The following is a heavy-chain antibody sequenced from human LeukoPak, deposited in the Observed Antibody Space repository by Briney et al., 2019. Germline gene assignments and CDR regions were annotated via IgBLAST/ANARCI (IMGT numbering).Heavy chain of an antibody. CDR2: IYHSGRT. D-gene: IGHD2-2*01. J-gene: IGHJ6*03. CDR3: AEDARIVVVPAAILPGPGHMDV. Sequence: SETLSLTCTVSGYSISSGYYWGWIRQPPGKGLEWIGSIYHSGRTYYNPSLKSRVTISVDTSKNQFSLKLSSVTAADTAVYYCAEDARIVVVPAAILPGPGHMDVWGKGTTVTVSS. CDR1: GYSISSGYY. V-gene: IGHV4-38-2*02.